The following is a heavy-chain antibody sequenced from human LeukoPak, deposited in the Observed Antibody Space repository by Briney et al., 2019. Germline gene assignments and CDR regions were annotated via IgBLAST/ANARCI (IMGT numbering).Heavy chain of an antibody. CDR2: ISSSGSYI. J-gene: IGHJ6*02. Sequence: GGSLRLSCAASGFTFSSYSMNWVRQAPGKGLEWLSSISSSGSYISYADSVKGRFTISRDNAKNSLFLQMNSLRVEDTAVYYCARGLVVTATPNHGMDVWGQGTTVTVSS. CDR1: GFTFSSYS. V-gene: IGHV3-21*01. D-gene: IGHD2-21*02. CDR3: ARGLVVTATPNHGMDV.